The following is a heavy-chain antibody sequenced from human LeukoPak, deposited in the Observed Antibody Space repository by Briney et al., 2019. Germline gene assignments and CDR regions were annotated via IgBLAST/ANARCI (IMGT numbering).Heavy chain of an antibody. V-gene: IGHV1-69*01. J-gene: IGHJ3*02. CDR1: GGTFSSYA. D-gene: IGHD4-17*01. CDR2: IIPIFGTA. CDR3: ARDFDPMTTVTNGRDAFDI. Sequence: SVKVSCKASGGTFSSYAISWVRQAPGQGLEWMGGIIPIFGTANYAQKFQGRVTITADESTSTAYMELSSLRFEDTAVYYCARDFDPMTTVTNGRDAFDIWGQGTMVTVSS.